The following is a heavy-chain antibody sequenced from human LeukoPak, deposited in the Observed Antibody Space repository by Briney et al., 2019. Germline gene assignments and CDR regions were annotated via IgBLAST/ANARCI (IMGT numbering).Heavy chain of an antibody. V-gene: IGHV4-4*07. J-gene: IGHJ5*02. CDR2: IYTSGST. CDR3: ARHGSSGWYWAGRFDP. Sequence: SETLSLTCTVSGGSISSYYWSWIRQPAGKGLEWIGRIYTSGSTYYNPSLKSRVTISVDTSKNQFSLKLSSVTAADTAVYYCARHGSSGWYWAGRFDPWGQGTLVTVSS. CDR1: GGSISSYY. D-gene: IGHD6-19*01.